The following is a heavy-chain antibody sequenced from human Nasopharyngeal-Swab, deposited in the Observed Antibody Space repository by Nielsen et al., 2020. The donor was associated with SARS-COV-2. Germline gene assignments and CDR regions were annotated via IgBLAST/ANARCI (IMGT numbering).Heavy chain of an antibody. CDR2: IWYDGTNR. D-gene: IGHD3-10*01. CDR3: VRALGEEGDY. V-gene: IGHV3-33*01. J-gene: IGHJ4*02. Sequence: VRQAPGKGLEWVTVIWYDGTNRYYADSVKGRFTIARDKSKNTLDLQMNSLKAVDAAIYYCVRALGEEGDYWGQGTPVTVSS.